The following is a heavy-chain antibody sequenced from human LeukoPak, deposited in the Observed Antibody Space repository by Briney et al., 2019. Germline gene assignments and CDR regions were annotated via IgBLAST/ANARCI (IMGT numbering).Heavy chain of an antibody. CDR3: ASHKYPVQAFDV. CDR1: GGPFNDYY. D-gene: IGHD2-2*02. V-gene: IGHV4-34*01. CDR2: IHHSGST. J-gene: IGHJ3*01. Sequence: PSETLSLTCGVYGGPFNDYYWSWIRQSPGTGLEWIGEIHHSGSTNYNSSLESRVTISIDTSNNQFSLKLTSVTAADTAVYYCASHKYPVQAFDVWGQGTMVTVSS.